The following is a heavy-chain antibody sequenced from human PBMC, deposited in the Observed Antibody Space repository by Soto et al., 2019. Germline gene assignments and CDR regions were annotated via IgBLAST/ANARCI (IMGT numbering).Heavy chain of an antibody. D-gene: IGHD6-13*01. J-gene: IGHJ6*02. CDR1: GYDFTAYD. CDR2: MNPINGAT. CDR3: GRGPXPRAPAGGTPYYYAMDV. V-gene: IGHV1-8*02. Sequence: ASVKVSCKASGYDFTAYDINWVRQASGQVLEWRGWMNPINGATGTARRFQGRVSLSRNTATGTAYLELTSLRSDDTAVYYCGRGPXPRAPAGGTPYYYAMDVWGQGTTVTVSS.